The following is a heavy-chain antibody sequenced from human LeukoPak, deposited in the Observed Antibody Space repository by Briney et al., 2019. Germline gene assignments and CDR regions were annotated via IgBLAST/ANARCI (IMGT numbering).Heavy chain of an antibody. V-gene: IGHV4-4*08. CDR2: VYFSGTA. D-gene: IGHD6-19*01. CDR1: NGSISNYY. CDR3: ARGYSSWSSDY. Sequence: SETLSLTCTVSNGSISNYYWSWIRQPPGKGLEWIGCVYFSGTANYSPSLKSRVTISVDTSNNQFSLNLSSATAADTAVYYCARGYSSWSSDYWGQGTLVTVSS. J-gene: IGHJ4*02.